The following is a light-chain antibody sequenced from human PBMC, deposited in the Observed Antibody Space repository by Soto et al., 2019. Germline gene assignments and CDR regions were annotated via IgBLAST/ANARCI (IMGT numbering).Light chain of an antibody. Sequence: QSALTQPRSVSGSPGQSVTISCTGASNNVGGYNYVSWYQHHPGKVPQLIIYDVTKRPSGVPDRFSGSKSGNTASLTISGLQVEDEADYYCCSYAGTDTWMFGGGTKVTVL. J-gene: IGLJ3*02. CDR2: DVT. CDR3: CSYAGTDTWM. CDR1: SNNVGGYNY. V-gene: IGLV2-11*01.